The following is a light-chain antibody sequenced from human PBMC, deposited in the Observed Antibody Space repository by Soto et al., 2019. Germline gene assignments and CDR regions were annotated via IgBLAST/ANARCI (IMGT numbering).Light chain of an antibody. CDR1: QSVSNNY. Sequence: DIVLTQSPGTLSLSPGERATLSCRASQSVSNNYLALYQQKPGQAPRLLIYGASNRATGIPDRFSGSGSGTDFTLTISSLEPEDFAVYYCQQRSNWPPTFGPGTKVDV. CDR2: GAS. CDR3: QQRSNWPPT. J-gene: IGKJ3*01. V-gene: IGKV3D-20*02.